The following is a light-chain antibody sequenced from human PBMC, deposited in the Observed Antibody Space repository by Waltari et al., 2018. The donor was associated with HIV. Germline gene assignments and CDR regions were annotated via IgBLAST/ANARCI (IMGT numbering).Light chain of an antibody. V-gene: IGLV2-23*02. CDR1: SSDFGTYNL. J-gene: IGLJ3*02. CDR3: CSYAGSTNWV. CDR2: EVS. Sequence: QSALTQPASVSGSPGQSITIPCTGTSSDFGTYNLVSWDQQRPGKAPKLIISEVSQRPAGVSNHFSGSKSANTASLTISGLQAEDEADYYCCSYAGSTNWVFGGGTKLTVL.